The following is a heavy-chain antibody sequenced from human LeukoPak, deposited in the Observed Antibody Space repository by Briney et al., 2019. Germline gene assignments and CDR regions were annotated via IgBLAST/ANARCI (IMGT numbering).Heavy chain of an antibody. CDR3: ARSPPSQLVLSLSAFDI. V-gene: IGHV4-59*01. CDR1: GGSISSYY. CDR2: IYYSGST. Sequence: PSETLSLTCTVSGGSISSYYWSWIRQPPGKRLEWIGYIYYSGSTNYNPSLKSRVTISVDTSKNQFSLKLSSVAAADTAVYYCARSPPSQLVLSLSAFDIWGQGTMVTVSS. D-gene: IGHD6-13*01. J-gene: IGHJ3*02.